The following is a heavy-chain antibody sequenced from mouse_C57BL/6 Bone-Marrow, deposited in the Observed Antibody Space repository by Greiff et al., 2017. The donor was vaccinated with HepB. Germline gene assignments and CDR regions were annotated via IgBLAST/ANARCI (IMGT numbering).Heavy chain of an antibody. V-gene: IGHV1-69*01. Sequence: QVQLQQPGAELVMPGASVKLSCKASGYTFTSYWMHWVKQRPGQGLEWIGEIAPSDSYTNYNQKFKGKSTLTVDKSSSTAYMQLSSLTSEDSAVYYCARYRSGYLNFDYWGQGTTLTVSS. CDR3: ARYRSGYLNFDY. CDR1: GYTFTSYW. D-gene: IGHD3-2*02. J-gene: IGHJ2*01. CDR2: IAPSDSYT.